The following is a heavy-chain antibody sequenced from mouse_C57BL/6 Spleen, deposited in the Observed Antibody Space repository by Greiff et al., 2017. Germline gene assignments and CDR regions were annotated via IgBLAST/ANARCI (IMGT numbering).Heavy chain of an antibody. Sequence: EVQVVESGGGLVKPGGSLKLSCAASGFTFSSYAMSWVRQTPEKRLEWVATISDGGSYTYYPDNVKGRFTISRDNAKNNLYLQMSHLKSEDTAMYYCARVITTVVGELFDYWGQGTTLTVSS. J-gene: IGHJ2*01. CDR1: GFTFSSYA. V-gene: IGHV5-4*01. CDR3: ARVITTVVGELFDY. D-gene: IGHD1-1*01. CDR2: ISDGGSYT.